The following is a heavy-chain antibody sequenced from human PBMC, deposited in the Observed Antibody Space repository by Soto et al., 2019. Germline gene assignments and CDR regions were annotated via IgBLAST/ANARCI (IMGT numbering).Heavy chain of an antibody. D-gene: IGHD2-15*01. Sequence: QVQLVQSGAEVKKPGSSVKVSCKASGGTFSSYAINWVRQAPGQGLEWMGGIIPIFGTANYAQKFQGRVTITADESTSTAYMELSSLRSEDTAVYYCARGSGGCSYCYYGMDVWGQGTTVTVSS. J-gene: IGHJ6*02. CDR3: ARGSGGCSYCYYGMDV. CDR1: GGTFSSYA. CDR2: IIPIFGTA. V-gene: IGHV1-69*12.